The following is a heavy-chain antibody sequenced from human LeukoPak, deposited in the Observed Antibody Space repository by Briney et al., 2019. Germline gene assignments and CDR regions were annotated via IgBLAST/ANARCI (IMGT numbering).Heavy chain of an antibody. CDR2: ISSSSSYI. CDR3: ARDLPMVRGVIPWGAFDI. D-gene: IGHD3-10*01. CDR1: GFTFSSYS. Sequence: NPGGSLRLSCAASGFTFSSYSMNWVRQAPGKGLEWVSSISSSSSYIYYADSVKGRFTISKDNAKNSLYLQMNSLRAEDTAVYYYARDLPMVRGVIPWGAFDIWGQGTMVTVSS. J-gene: IGHJ3*02. V-gene: IGHV3-21*01.